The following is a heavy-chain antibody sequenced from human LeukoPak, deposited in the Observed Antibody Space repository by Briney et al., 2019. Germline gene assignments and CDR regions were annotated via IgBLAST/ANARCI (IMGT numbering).Heavy chain of an antibody. CDR3: ARHNGGNYRLDY. J-gene: IGHJ4*02. CDR2: TSSRGRG. CDR1: GGSISSSNYR. V-gene: IGHV4-39*01. Sequence: PSETLSLTCSVSGGSISSSNYRWGWVRQPPGKGLEWIGTTSSRGRGGYNPSVNSRVTMSVDTSKSQFSLKLSSVTAADTAVYYCARHNGGNYRLDYWGRGILVTVSS. D-gene: IGHD4-23*01.